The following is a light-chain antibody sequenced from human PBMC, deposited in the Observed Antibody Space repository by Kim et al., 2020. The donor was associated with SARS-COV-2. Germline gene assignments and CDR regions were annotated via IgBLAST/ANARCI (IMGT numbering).Light chain of an antibody. J-gene: IGKJ1*01. V-gene: IGKV3-20*01. Sequence: EIVLTQSPGTLSLSPGERATLSCRASQSVASSYLAWYQQRTGQAPRLLIYGASRRATDIPDRFSGSESGTDFTLTISRLEPEDFAVYYWQQYGSSPWTFGQGTKVDIK. CDR2: GAS. CDR3: QQYGSSPWT. CDR1: QSVASSY.